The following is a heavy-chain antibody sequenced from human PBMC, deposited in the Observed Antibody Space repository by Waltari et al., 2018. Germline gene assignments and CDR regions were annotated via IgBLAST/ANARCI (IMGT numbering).Heavy chain of an antibody. CDR2: IYTSGST. CDR3: ARDPPQLADAFDI. V-gene: IGHV4-61*02. Sequence: QVQLQESGPGLVKPSETLSLPCRVPGGSISSGSYYWTWIRQPAGKGLEWIGRIYTSGSTNYNPSLRSRLTISVDTSNNQFSLKLSSVTAADTAVYYCARDPPQLADAFDIWGQGTMVTVSS. J-gene: IGHJ3*02. CDR1: GGSISSGSYY. D-gene: IGHD3-10*01.